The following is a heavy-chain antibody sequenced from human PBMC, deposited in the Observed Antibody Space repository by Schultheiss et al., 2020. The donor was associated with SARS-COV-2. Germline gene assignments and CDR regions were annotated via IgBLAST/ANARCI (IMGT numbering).Heavy chain of an antibody. Sequence: GGSLRLSCAASGFTFSSYGMHWVRQAPGKGLEWVSVIYSGGSTYYADSVKGRFTISRHNSKNTLYLQMNSLKTEDTAVYYCTSLPVDTAMVHNVDYYYYYMDVWGKGTTVTVSS. CDR2: IYSGGST. V-gene: IGHV3-53*01. CDR1: GFTFSSYG. D-gene: IGHD5-18*01. J-gene: IGHJ6*03. CDR3: TSLPVDTAMVHNVDYYYYYMDV.